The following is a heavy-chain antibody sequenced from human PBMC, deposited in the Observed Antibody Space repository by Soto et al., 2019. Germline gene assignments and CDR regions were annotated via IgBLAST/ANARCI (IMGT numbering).Heavy chain of an antibody. CDR1: GFTFSSYA. V-gene: IGHV3-23*01. CDR3: AKRRGAGGHFDY. D-gene: IGHD2-15*01. Sequence: DVQLLESGGGLVQPEGSLRLSCAASGFTFSSYAMGWVRQGPGKGLEWVAVVSIGGSTHYADSVRGRFTMSRDNSKNTPSLQINSLTAEDTAVYFCAKRRGAGGHFDYWGQGALVTVSS. J-gene: IGHJ4*02. CDR2: VSIGGST.